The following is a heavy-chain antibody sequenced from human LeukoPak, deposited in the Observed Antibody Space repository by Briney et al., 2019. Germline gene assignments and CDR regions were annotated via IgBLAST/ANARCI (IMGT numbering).Heavy chain of an antibody. Sequence: SETLSLTCAVYGGSFSGYYWSWIRQPPGKGLEWIGEINHSGSTNYNPSLKSRVTISVDTSKNQFSLKLSSVTAVDTAVYYCARDAIAVAGKRPFDYWGQGTLVTVSS. V-gene: IGHV4-34*01. CDR2: INHSGST. J-gene: IGHJ4*02. D-gene: IGHD6-19*01. CDR3: ARDAIAVAGKRPFDY. CDR1: GGSFSGYY.